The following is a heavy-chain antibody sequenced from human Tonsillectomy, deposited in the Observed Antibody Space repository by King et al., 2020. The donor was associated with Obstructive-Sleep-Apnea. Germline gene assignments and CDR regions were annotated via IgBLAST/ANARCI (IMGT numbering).Heavy chain of an antibody. D-gene: IGHD1-26*01. J-gene: IGHJ4*02. Sequence: QLQESGPGLVKPSETLSLTCTFSGGSFTYTIYSWGWIRQPPGKGLENIGSIYYSGSTYYNPSLKSRVTILVDKSKKQFSLKLTSVTAADTVAYYCARVVQWGDSGYFDYWGQGTLVTVSS. CDR2: IYYSGST. V-gene: IGHV4-39*07. CDR1: GGSFTYTIYS. CDR3: ARVVQWGDSGYFDY.